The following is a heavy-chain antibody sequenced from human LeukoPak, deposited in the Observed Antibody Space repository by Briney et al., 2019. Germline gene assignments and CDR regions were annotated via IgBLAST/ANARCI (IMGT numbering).Heavy chain of an antibody. CDR3: AKDPHHLGHDPAFDY. CDR1: GFTFSSYG. CDR2: IWYDGSNK. Sequence: GGSLRLSCAASGFTFSSYGMHWVRQAPGMGLERVAVIWYDGSNKYYADSVKGRFTISRDNSKNTLYLQMNSLRAEDTAVYYCAKDPHHLGHDPAFDYGGQGTLVTVSS. J-gene: IGHJ4*02. V-gene: IGHV3-33*06. D-gene: IGHD1-1*01.